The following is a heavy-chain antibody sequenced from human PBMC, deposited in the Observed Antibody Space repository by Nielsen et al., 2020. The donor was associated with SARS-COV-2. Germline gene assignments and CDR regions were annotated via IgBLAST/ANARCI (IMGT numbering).Heavy chain of an antibody. J-gene: IGHJ3*02. CDR3: ARDLGAVTKDAFDI. CDR1: GGSFSGYY. CDR2: INHSGST. Sequence: SETLSLTCAVYGGSFSGYYWSWIRQPPGKGLEWIGEINHSGSTNYNPSLKSRVTISVDKSKNQFSLKLSSVTAADTAVYYCARDLGAVTKDAFDIWGQGTMVTVSS. V-gene: IGHV4-34*01. D-gene: IGHD4-17*01.